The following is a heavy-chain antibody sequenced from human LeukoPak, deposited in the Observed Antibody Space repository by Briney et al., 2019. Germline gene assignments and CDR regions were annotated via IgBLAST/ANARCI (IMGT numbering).Heavy chain of an antibody. V-gene: IGHV5-51*01. D-gene: IGHD2-2*01. CDR2: IYPGDSDT. CDR1: GYSFTSYW. Sequence: GESLKTSCKGSGYSFTSYWIGWVRQMPGKGLEWMGIIYPGDSDTRCSPSFQGQVTISADKSISTAYLQWSSLKASDTAMYYCARQEDDCSSTSCYWSVGYWGQGTLVTVSS. J-gene: IGHJ4*02. CDR3: ARQEDDCSSTSCYWSVGY.